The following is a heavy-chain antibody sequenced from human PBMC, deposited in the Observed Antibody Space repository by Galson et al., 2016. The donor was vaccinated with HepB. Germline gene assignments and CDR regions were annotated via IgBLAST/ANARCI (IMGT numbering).Heavy chain of an antibody. CDR3: AKDSRSYYDFWSGYFVSE. CDR1: GFTFSSYG. CDR2: ISYDGSNK. J-gene: IGHJ4*02. V-gene: IGHV3-30*18. Sequence: SLRLSCAASGFTFSSYGMHWVRQAPGKELEWVAVISYDGSNKYYADSVKGRFTISRDNSKNTLYLQMNSLRAEDTAVYYCAKDSRSYYDFWSGYFVSEWSQGTLVTVSS. D-gene: IGHD3-3*01.